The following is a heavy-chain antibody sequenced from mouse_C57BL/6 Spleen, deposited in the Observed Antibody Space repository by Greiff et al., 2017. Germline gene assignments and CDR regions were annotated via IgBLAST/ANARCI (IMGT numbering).Heavy chain of an antibody. V-gene: IGHV1-18*01. CDR2: INPNNGGT. D-gene: IGHD2-4*01. CDR1: GYTFTDYY. J-gene: IGHJ4*01. CDR3: ARGDDYDGDYYAMDY. Sequence: EVQLQQSGPELVKPGASVKIPCKASGYTFTDYYMDWVKQSHGKSLEWIGDINPNNGGTNYNQKFKGKATLTVDKSSSTAYMELRSLTSEDTAVYYCARGDDYDGDYYAMDYWGQGTSVTVSS.